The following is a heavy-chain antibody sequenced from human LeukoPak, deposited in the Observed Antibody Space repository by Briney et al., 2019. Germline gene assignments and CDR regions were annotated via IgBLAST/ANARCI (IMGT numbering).Heavy chain of an antibody. CDR1: GGSFSGHY. J-gene: IGHJ5*02. CDR3: ARGRQQWPQT. Sequence: PSETLSLTCAVYGGSFSGHYWSWIRQPPGKGLEWIGEINHSGSTNYNPSLKSRVTISVDTSENQFSLKLSSVTAADTAVYYCARGRQQWPQTWGQGTLVTVSS. V-gene: IGHV4-34*01. CDR2: INHSGST. D-gene: IGHD6-19*01.